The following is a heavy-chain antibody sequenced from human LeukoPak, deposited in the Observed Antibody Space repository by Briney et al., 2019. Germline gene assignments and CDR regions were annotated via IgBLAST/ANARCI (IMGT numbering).Heavy chain of an antibody. CDR3: ASRIAAAGIFDP. V-gene: IGHV3-53*01. CDR2: IYSGGCT. CDR1: GFTVSSNY. D-gene: IGHD6-13*01. Sequence: GGSLRLSCVASGFTVSSNYMSWVRQAPGKGLEWVSVIYSGGCTYYADSVKGRFTISRDNSKNTLYLQMNSLRAEDTAVCYCASRIAAAGIFDPWGQGTLVTVSS. J-gene: IGHJ5*02.